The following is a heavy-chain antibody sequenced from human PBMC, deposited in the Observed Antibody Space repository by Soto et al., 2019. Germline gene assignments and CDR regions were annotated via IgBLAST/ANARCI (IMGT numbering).Heavy chain of an antibody. J-gene: IGHJ4*02. CDR1: GFTFSSYA. D-gene: IGHD6-19*01. CDR2: MSYDGSNK. V-gene: IGHV3-30-3*01. CDR3: AKELHTSSGWSQVIY. Sequence: GGSLRLSCAASGFTFSSYAMHWVRQAPGKGLEWVAVMSYDGSNKYYADSVKGRFTISRDNSKNTLYLQMNSLRAEDTAVYYCAKELHTSSGWSQVIYWGQGTLVTVSS.